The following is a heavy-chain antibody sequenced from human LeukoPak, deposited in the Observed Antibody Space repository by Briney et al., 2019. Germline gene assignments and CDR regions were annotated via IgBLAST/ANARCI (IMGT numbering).Heavy chain of an antibody. CDR1: DGSVSNGSYY. Sequence: SETLSLTCTVSDGSVSNGSYYWSWIRQPPGKGLEWIGYIYYSGSTYYNPSLKSRVTISVDTSKNQFSVKLSSVTAADTAVYYCASRGYWGQGTLVTVSS. CDR2: IYYSGST. V-gene: IGHV4-30-4*08. CDR3: ASRGY. J-gene: IGHJ4*02. D-gene: IGHD3-10*01.